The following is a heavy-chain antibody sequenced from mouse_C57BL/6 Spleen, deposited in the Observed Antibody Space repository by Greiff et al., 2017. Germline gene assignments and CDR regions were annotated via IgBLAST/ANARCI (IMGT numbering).Heavy chain of an antibody. CDR2: IDPSASYT. J-gene: IGHJ4*01. CDR3: ARWGYGDAMDY. CDR1: GYTFTSYW. Sequence: QVQLQQPGAELVKPGASVKLSCKASGYTFTSYWMQWVKQRPGQGLEWIGEIDPSASYTNYNQKFKGKATLTVDTSSSTAYMQLSSLTSEDSAVYYCARWGYGDAMDYWGQGTSVTVSS. V-gene: IGHV1-50*01. D-gene: IGHD1-1*02.